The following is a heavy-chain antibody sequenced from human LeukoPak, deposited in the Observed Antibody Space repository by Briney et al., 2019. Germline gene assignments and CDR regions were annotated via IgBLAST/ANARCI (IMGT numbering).Heavy chain of an antibody. CDR1: GFTFDDYA. Sequence: PGRSLRLSCAASGFTFDDYAMHWVRQAPGKGLEWVSGISWNSGSIGYADSVKGRFTISRDNAKNSLYLQMNSLRAEDTALYYCAKDMQIAAAGSGNWFDPWGQGTLVTVSS. J-gene: IGHJ5*02. V-gene: IGHV3-9*01. CDR2: ISWNSGSI. D-gene: IGHD6-13*01. CDR3: AKDMQIAAAGSGNWFDP.